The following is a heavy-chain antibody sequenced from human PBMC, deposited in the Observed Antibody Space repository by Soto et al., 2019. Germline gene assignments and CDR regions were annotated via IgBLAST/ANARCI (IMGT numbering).Heavy chain of an antibody. CDR3: AAVTQPPLLRYFDWSPYNWFDP. V-gene: IGHV1-58*01. D-gene: IGHD3-9*01. J-gene: IGHJ5*02. CDR1: GFTFTSSA. Sequence: SVKVSCKASGFTFTSSAVQWVRQARGQRLEWIGWIVVGSGNTNYAQKFQGRVTITRDMSTSTAYMELSSLRSEDTAVYYCAAVTQPPLLRYFDWSPYNWFDPWGQGTLVTVSS. CDR2: IVVGSGNT.